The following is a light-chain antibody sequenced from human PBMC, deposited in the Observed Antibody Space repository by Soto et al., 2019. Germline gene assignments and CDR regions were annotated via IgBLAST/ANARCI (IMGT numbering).Light chain of an antibody. J-gene: IGLJ2*01. V-gene: IGLV2-14*01. CDR3: SSYSGSDTLL. CDR2: EVS. CDR1: NSDVGGYNY. Sequence: QYALTQPASVSGSPGQSITISCSGTNSDVGGYNYVSWYQQHPGKAPQLMISEVSNRPSGVSDRFSGSKSVNTASLSISGLQAEDEADYYCSSYSGSDTLLFGGGTKLTVL.